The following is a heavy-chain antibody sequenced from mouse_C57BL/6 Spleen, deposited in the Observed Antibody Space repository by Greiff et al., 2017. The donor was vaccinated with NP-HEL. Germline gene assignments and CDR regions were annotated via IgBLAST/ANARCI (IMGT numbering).Heavy chain of an antibody. CDR2: IYPGDGDT. CDR3: ARWDSGSSYDFDY. V-gene: IGHV1-82*01. CDR1: GYAFSSSW. J-gene: IGHJ2*01. Sequence: QVQLQQSGPELVKPGASVKISCKASGYAFSSSWMNWVKQRPGKGLEWIGRIYPGDGDTNYNGKFKGKATLTADKSSSTAYMQLSSLTSEDSAVYFCARWDSGSSYDFDYWGQGTTLTVSS. D-gene: IGHD1-1*01.